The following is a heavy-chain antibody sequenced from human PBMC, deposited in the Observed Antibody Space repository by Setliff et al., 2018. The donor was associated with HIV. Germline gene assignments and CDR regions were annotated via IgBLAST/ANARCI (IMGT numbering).Heavy chain of an antibody. V-gene: IGHV4-4*09. Sequence: SETLSLTCTVSGGSISGYYWGWIRQPPGKGLEWIGYIYTSGSTNYNPSLKSRVTMSVDTPKNQFSLKLSSVTAADTAVYYCARREGAGKFDYWGQGTLVTVSS. J-gene: IGHJ4*02. CDR3: ARREGAGKFDY. CDR2: IYTSGST. CDR1: GGSISGYY.